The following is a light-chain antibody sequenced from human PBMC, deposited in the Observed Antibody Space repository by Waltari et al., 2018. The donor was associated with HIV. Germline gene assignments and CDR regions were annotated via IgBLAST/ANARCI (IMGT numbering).Light chain of an antibody. J-gene: IGLJ3*02. Sequence: QSVLTQPASASGTPGQRVPFACSGSSSNIATNSVYWYQQLPGTAPKVLIDRSNQRPSGVPDRFSGSKSGTSASLAISGLRSEDEADYYCAAWDDSLSGPVFGGGTKVTVL. CDR3: AAWDDSLSGPV. V-gene: IGLV1-47*01. CDR2: RSN. CDR1: SSNIATNS.